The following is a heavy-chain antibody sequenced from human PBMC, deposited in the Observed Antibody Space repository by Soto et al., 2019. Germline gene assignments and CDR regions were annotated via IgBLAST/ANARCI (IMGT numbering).Heavy chain of an antibody. D-gene: IGHD2-21*01. V-gene: IGHV3-23*01. Sequence: PGGSVRLSCAASGFTFISYAMSWVRQAPGKGLEWVSAISGSGGSTYYADSVKGRFTISRDNSKNTLYLQMNSLRAEDTAVYYCAKPMAFLLWWGVPPHWGQGTLVTVSS. J-gene: IGHJ4*02. CDR2: ISGSGGST. CDR1: GFTFISYA. CDR3: AKPMAFLLWWGVPPH.